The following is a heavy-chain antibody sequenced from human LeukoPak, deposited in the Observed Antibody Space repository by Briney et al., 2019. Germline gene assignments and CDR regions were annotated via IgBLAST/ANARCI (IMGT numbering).Heavy chain of an antibody. CDR1: GFTFSSYA. CDR3: ARDWGRRPRAPDY. D-gene: IGHD3-16*01. Sequence: GRSLRLSCAASGFTFSSYAMHWVRQAPGKGLEWVAVISYDGSNKYYADSVKGRFTISRDNSKNTLYLQMNSLRAEDTAVYYCARDWGRRPRAPDYWGQGTLVTVSS. CDR2: ISYDGSNK. V-gene: IGHV3-30-3*01. J-gene: IGHJ4*02.